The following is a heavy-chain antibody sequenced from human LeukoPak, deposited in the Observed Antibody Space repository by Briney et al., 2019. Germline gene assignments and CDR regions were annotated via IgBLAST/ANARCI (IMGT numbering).Heavy chain of an antibody. CDR1: GFTFSSYW. Sequence: GGSLRLSCAASGFTFSSYWTHWVRQAPGKGLVWVSRINSDGSSTSYADSVKGRFTISRDNAKNTLYLQMNSLRAEDTAVYYCARVRFGYSSIPFDYWGQGTLVTVSS. CDR2: INSDGSST. V-gene: IGHV3-74*01. CDR3: ARVRFGYSSIPFDY. D-gene: IGHD6-19*01. J-gene: IGHJ4*02.